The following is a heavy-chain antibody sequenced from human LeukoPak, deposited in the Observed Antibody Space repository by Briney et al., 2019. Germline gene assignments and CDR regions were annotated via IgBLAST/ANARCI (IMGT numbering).Heavy chain of an antibody. V-gene: IGHV3-48*04. CDR2: ISSDSNVI. CDR3: ARDVYKVPEGTFDY. Sequence: TGGSLRLSCVASGFTFSIYSMNWVRQVPGKGLEWISYISSDSNVIYYADSVRGRFTISRDNAKNSLYLEMRSLRAEDTAVYYCARDVYKVPEGTFDYWGQGTLVTVSS. CDR1: GFTFSIYS. D-gene: IGHD1-1*01. J-gene: IGHJ4*02.